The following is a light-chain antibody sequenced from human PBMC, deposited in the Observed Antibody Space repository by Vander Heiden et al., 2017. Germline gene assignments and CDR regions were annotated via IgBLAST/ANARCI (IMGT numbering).Light chain of an antibody. CDR3: QQYYSFPNT. CDR2: TAS. V-gene: IGKV1-5*03. J-gene: IGKJ2*01. CDR1: QTINSW. Sequence: DIQMTQSPSTLSASVGDRVTITCRASQTINSWLAWYQQKPGEAPKLLIYTASSRENGVSSRFSGSGYGTEFTLAISSLQPDDFATYYCQQYYSFPNTFGQGTKLEI.